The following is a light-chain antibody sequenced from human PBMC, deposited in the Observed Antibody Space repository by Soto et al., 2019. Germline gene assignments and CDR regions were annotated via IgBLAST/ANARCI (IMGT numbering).Light chain of an antibody. V-gene: IGKV3-11*01. CDR3: QQSSNWPWT. CDR2: DAS. J-gene: IGKJ1*01. CDR1: QSVSSY. Sequence: EIVLTQSPATLSLSPGERATLSCRASQSVSSYLAWYQQKPGQAPRLLIYDASNRATGIPARFSGSGSGTDFTLTISSREPEDFAVYYCQQSSNWPWTFGQGTKVEIK.